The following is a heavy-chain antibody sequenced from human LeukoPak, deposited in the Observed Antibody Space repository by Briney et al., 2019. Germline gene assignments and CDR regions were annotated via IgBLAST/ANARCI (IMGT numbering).Heavy chain of an antibody. CDR1: GFTFSSYG. CDR2: ISSSSSYI. J-gene: IGHJ5*02. D-gene: IGHD3-10*01. CDR3: ARDRIIWFGESPFGP. Sequence: GGSLRLSCAASGFTFSSYGMNWVRQAPGKGLEWVSSISSSSSYIYYADSVKGRFTISRDNAENSLYLQMNSLRAEDTAVYYCARDRIIWFGESPFGPWGQGTLVTVSS. V-gene: IGHV3-21*01.